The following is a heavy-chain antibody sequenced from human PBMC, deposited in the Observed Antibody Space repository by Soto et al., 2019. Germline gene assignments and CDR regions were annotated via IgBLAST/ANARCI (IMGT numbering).Heavy chain of an antibody. D-gene: IGHD1-20*01. Sequence: QGKGLEWVSSISSTTNYIYYGDSMKGRFTISRDNDKNSLYLEMNSLRAEDTAVYYWARECKEVNSNVDEWRQQNLDDLSS. CDR3: ARECKEVNSNVDE. J-gene: IGHJ4*02. CDR2: ISSTTNYI. V-gene: IGHV3-21*06.